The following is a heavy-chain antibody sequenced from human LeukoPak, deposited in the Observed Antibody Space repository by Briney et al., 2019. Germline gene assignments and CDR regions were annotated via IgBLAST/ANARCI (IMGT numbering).Heavy chain of an antibody. CDR3: ARGTTLFDY. V-gene: IGHV4-39*07. CDR1: GGSISSSSYY. CDR2: IYYSGST. J-gene: IGHJ4*02. D-gene: IGHD1-7*01. Sequence: PSETLSLTCTVSGGSISSSSYYWGWIRQPPGKGLEWIGCIYYSGSTYYNPSLKSRVTISVDTSKNQFSLKLSSVTAADTAVYYCARGTTLFDYWGQGTLLTVSS.